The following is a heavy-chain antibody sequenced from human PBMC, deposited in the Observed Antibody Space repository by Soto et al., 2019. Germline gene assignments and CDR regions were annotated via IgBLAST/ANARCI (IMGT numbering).Heavy chain of an antibody. CDR3: ATDSWGPEV. D-gene: IGHD7-27*01. CDR1: GFSFSSYN. V-gene: IGHV3-33*01. Sequence: QVQLLESGGGVVQPGRSLRLSCAASGFSFSSYNMHWVRQAPGKGLEWVTFIWSDGNSQSHADSVKGRFTASRDNSKNTLYLQMDSLRGEEPAVYYCATDSWGPEVWGQGTTVTVSS. CDR2: IWSDGNSQ. J-gene: IGHJ6*02.